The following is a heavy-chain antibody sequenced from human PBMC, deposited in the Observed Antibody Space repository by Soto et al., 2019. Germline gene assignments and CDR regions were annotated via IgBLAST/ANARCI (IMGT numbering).Heavy chain of an antibody. Sequence: GGSLRLSCAASGFTFSSYSMNWVRQAPGKGLEWVSSISSSSSYIYYADSVKGRFTISRDNAKNSLYLQMNSLRAEDTAVYYCARDHYANDYDILTGYKLRWGQGTLVTVSS. CDR1: GFTFSSYS. D-gene: IGHD3-9*01. J-gene: IGHJ4*02. CDR2: ISSSSSYI. CDR3: ARDHYANDYDILTGYKLR. V-gene: IGHV3-21*01.